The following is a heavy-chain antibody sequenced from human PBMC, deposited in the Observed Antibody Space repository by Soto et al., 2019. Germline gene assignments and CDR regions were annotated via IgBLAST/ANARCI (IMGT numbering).Heavy chain of an antibody. CDR2: IGATGDT. CDR3: VRGVLGPGDYYYGMDV. V-gene: IGHV3-13*01. CDR1: GFTFNNYD. Sequence: EVQLVESGGALVQPGGSLRLSCAASGFTFNNYDMHWVRQATGKGLEWLSGIGATGDTYYPGAVNGRFTISRDNAKNSLYLQMNSLSAADTAVYHCVRGVLGPGDYYYGMDVWGQGTTVTVSS. J-gene: IGHJ6*02. D-gene: IGHD2-8*02.